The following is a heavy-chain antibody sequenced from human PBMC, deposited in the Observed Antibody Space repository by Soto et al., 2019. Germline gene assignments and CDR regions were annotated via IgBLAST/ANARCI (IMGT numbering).Heavy chain of an antibody. CDR1: GFTFSSYW. CDR3: ARDDGWAWPRFDY. Sequence: EVQLVESGGGLVQPGGSLRLSCAASGFTFSSYWMSWVRQAPGKGLEWVANMNQDGSQTFYVDSVKGRFTISRDNAKTSLYLQMNSLRDEDTAVDYCARDDGWAWPRFDYWGRGTLVTVSS. CDR2: MNQDGSQT. J-gene: IGHJ4*02. D-gene: IGHD6-19*01. V-gene: IGHV3-7*01.